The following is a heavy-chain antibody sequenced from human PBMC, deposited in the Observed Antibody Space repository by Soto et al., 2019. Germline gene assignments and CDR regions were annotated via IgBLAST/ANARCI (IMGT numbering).Heavy chain of an antibody. D-gene: IGHD3-3*01. CDR2: ISYDGSNK. J-gene: IGHJ4*02. CDR1: GFTFSSYG. Sequence: PGGSLRLSCAASGFTFSSYGMHWVRQAPGKGLEWVAVISYDGSNKYYADSVKGRFTISRDNSKNTLYLQMNSLRAEDTAVYYCAKDRVYYDFWSGPSGLYPFYFDYWGQGTLVTSPQ. V-gene: IGHV3-30*18. CDR3: AKDRVYYDFWSGPSGLYPFYFDY.